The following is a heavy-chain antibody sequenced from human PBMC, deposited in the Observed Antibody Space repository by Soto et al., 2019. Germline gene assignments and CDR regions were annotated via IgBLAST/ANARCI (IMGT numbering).Heavy chain of an antibody. CDR1: GFTFSNAW. J-gene: IGHJ4*02. CDR3: TTGTFYYYDSSGYYY. V-gene: IGHV3-15*01. D-gene: IGHD3-22*01. Sequence: PGGSLRLSCAASGFTFSNAWMSWVRQAPGKGLEWVGRIKSKTDGGTTDYAAPVKGRFTISRDDSKTTLYLQMNSLKTEDTAVYYCTTGTFYYYDSSGYYYWGQGTLVTVSS. CDR2: IKSKTDGGTT.